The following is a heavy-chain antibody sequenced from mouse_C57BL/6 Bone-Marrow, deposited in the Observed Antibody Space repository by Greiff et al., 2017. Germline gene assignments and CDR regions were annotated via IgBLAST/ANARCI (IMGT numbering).Heavy chain of an antibody. D-gene: IGHD1-1*01. Sequence: VQLKQSGAELVKPGASVKLSCTASGFNIKDYYMHWVKQRTEQGLEWIGWIDPENGDTEYASKFQGKATITADTSSNTAYLQLSSLTSEDTAVYYCTATVVARAMDYWGQGTSVTVSS. V-gene: IGHV14-4*01. CDR1: GFNIKDYY. J-gene: IGHJ4*01. CDR2: IDPENGDT. CDR3: TATVVARAMDY.